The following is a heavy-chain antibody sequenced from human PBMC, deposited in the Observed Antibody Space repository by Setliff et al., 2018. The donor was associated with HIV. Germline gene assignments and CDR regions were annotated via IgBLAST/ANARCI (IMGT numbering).Heavy chain of an antibody. CDR1: GGSISSYY. J-gene: IGHJ4*02. CDR3: ARAWAVAGSFDY. Sequence: PSETLSLTCTVSGGSISSYYWSWIRQPPGKGLEWIGYIYYSGSTNYNPSLKSRVTISVDTSKNQSSLKLSSVTAADTAVYYCARAWAVAGSFDYWGQGTLVTVSS. D-gene: IGHD6-19*01. CDR2: IYYSGST. V-gene: IGHV4-59*08.